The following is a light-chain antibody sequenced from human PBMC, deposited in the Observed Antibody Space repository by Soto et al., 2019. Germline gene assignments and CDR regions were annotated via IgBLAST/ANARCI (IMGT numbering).Light chain of an antibody. CDR1: QGIRND. Sequence: ILMTQSPSSLSASVWDRVTITCRASQGIRNDLAWYQQKPGKAPKLLIYEASTLQSGVPSRFSGSYSGTDFTLTIGSLQPEDFATYYCLQDFKYPRTFGQGTKVDIK. V-gene: IGKV1-6*01. J-gene: IGKJ1*01. CDR3: LQDFKYPRT. CDR2: EAS.